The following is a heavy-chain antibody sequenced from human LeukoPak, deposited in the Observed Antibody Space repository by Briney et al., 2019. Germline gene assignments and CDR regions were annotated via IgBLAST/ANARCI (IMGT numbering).Heavy chain of an antibody. V-gene: IGHV3-23*01. Sequence: GGSLRLSCAASGFTFSSYAMSWVRQAAGKGLEWVSAISGSGGSTYYADSVKGRFTISRDNSKNTLYLQMNSLRAEATAVYYCARGRSGSYYDYWGQGTLVTVSS. D-gene: IGHD3-10*01. CDR2: ISGSGGST. J-gene: IGHJ4*02. CDR3: ARGRSGSYYDY. CDR1: GFTFSSYA.